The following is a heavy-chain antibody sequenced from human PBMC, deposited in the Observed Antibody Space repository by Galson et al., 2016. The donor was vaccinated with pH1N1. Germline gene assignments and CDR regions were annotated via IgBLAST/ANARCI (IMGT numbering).Heavy chain of an antibody. Sequence: LSLTCTVSGDPFSSYYWNWIRQPPGKGLEWIGYISYTGGTKYNPSLKSRVTISRDTSKNQFFLKVISVTAADTAVYYCARHPWDYGDDIGGEYDSWGQGTLVTVSS. CDR3: ARHPWDYGDDIGGEYDS. CDR1: GDPFSSYY. CDR2: ISYTGGT. D-gene: IGHD4-17*01. V-gene: IGHV4-59*08. J-gene: IGHJ4*02.